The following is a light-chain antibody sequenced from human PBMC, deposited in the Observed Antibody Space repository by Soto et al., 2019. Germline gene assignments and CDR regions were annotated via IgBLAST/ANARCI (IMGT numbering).Light chain of an antibody. J-gene: IGLJ3*02. CDR3: QSYDSSLSRV. CDR2: EVS. CDR1: SSEVGGNNY. Sequence: QSALTQPASVSGSPGQSITISCTGSSSEVGGNNYVSWYQHHPGKAPKLIIYEVSNRPSGVPDRFSGSKSGTSASLAITGLQAEDEADYYCQSYDSSLSRVFGGGTQLTVL. V-gene: IGLV2-14*01.